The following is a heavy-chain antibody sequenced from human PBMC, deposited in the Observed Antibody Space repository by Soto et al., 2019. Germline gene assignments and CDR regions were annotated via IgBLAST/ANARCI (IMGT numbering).Heavy chain of an antibody. J-gene: IGHJ2*01. V-gene: IGHV3-23*01. CDR1: GFTFSSYA. CDR2: ISGSGGST. D-gene: IGHD3-22*01. Sequence: GGSLRLSCAASGFTFSSYAMSWVRQAPGKGLEWVSAISGSGGSTYYADSVKGQFTISRDNSKKTLYLQMNSLISDDTAVYYCAKGRYYYDSSGYPSTSWYFDLWGRGTLVTVSS. CDR3: AKGRYYYDSSGYPSTSWYFDL.